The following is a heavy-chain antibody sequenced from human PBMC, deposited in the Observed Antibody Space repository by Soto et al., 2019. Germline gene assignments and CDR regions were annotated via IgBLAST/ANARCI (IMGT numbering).Heavy chain of an antibody. V-gene: IGHV1-69*13. Sequence: SVKVSCKASLGTFSSYAISWVRQAPGQGLEWMGGITPIFGTANYAQKFQGRVTITADESTSTAYMELSSLRSEDTAVYYCARDAYSSSSMWFDPWGQGTLVTV. CDR3: ARDAYSSSSMWFDP. J-gene: IGHJ5*02. CDR1: LGTFSSYA. D-gene: IGHD6-6*01. CDR2: ITPIFGTA.